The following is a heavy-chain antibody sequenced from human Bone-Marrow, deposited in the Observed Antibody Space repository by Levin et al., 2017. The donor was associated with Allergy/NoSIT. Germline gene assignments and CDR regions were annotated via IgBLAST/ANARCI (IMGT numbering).Heavy chain of an antibody. J-gene: IGHJ6*04. D-gene: IGHD3-10*01. CDR3: ARVCWLLWFREVVDV. V-gene: IGHV3-21*01. CDR1: GFTFSSYS. Sequence: PGGSLRLSCAASGFTFSSYSMNWVRQAPGKGLEWVSSISSSSSYIYYADSVKGRFTISRDNAKNSLYLQMNSLRAEDTAVYYCARVCWLLWFREVVDVWGKGTTVTVSS. CDR2: ISSSSSYI.